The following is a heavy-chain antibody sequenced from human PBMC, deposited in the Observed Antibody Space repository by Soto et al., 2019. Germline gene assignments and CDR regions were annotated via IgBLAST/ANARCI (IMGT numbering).Heavy chain of an antibody. D-gene: IGHD4-17*01. Sequence: EVQLVESGGGLVQPGGSLRLSCAASGFTVSSNYMSWVRQAPGKGLEWVSVITGSGGSTYYADSVKGRFTISRDTSKNTLFLQMNSLRAEDTAVYYCAKDRYGDYGGIDYWGQGTMVTVSS. CDR2: ITGSGGST. V-gene: IGHV3-23*04. CDR3: AKDRYGDYGGIDY. J-gene: IGHJ4*02. CDR1: GFTVSSNY.